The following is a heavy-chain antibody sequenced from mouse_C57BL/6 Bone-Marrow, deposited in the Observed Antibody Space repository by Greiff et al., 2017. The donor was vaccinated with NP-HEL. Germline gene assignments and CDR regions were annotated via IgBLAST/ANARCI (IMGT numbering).Heavy chain of an antibody. V-gene: IGHV14-4*01. J-gene: IGHJ2*01. CDR2: IDPENGDT. CDR3: TTGAFDY. Sequence: EVMLVESGAELVRPGASVKLSCTASGFNIKDDYMHWVKQRPEQGLEWIGWIDPENGDTEYASKFQGKATITADTSSNTAYLQLSSLTSEDTAVYYCTTGAFDYWGQGTTLTVSS. CDR1: GFNIKDDY.